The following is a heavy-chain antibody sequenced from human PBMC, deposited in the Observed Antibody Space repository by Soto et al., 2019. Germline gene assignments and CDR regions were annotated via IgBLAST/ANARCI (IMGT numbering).Heavy chain of an antibody. CDR2: IDPSDSYT. CDR3: ASPLQGEGHYYDSSGYGAFDI. CDR1: GYSFTSYW. V-gene: IGHV5-10-1*01. J-gene: IGHJ3*02. Sequence: GESLKISCKGSGYSFTSYWISWVRQMPGKGLEWMGRIDPSDSYTNYSPSFQGHVTISADKSISTAYLQWSSLKASDTAMYYCASPLQGEGHYYDSSGYGAFDIWGQGTMVTVSS. D-gene: IGHD3-22*01.